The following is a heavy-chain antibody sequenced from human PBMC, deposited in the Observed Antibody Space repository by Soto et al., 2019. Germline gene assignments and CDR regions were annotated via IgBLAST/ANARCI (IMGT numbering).Heavy chain of an antibody. CDR3: ASRYCSSTSCPYYFDY. V-gene: IGHV1-69*02. D-gene: IGHD2-2*01. CDR1: GGTFSSYT. CDR2: IIPILGIA. J-gene: IGHJ4*02. Sequence: QVQLVQSGAEVKKPGSSVKVSCKASGGTFSSYTISWVRQAPGQGLEWMGRIIPILGIANYAQKFQGRVTITGDKSTSTAYMELSSLRSEDTAVYYCASRYCSSTSCPYYFDYWGQGTLVTVSS.